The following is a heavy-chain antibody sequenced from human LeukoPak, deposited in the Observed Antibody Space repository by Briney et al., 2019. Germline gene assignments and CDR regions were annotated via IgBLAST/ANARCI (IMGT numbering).Heavy chain of an antibody. CDR3: VNRESKKYEGWFDP. CDR2: ISGSGGST. CDR1: GFTFSSYA. D-gene: IGHD2-8*01. V-gene: IGHV3-23*01. J-gene: IGHJ5*02. Sequence: PGGSLRLSCAASGFTFSSYAMSWVRQAPGKGLEWVSAISGSGGSTYYADSVKGRFTISRDNSKNTLYLQMNSLRAEDTAVYYCVNRESKKYEGWFDPWGQGTLVTVSS.